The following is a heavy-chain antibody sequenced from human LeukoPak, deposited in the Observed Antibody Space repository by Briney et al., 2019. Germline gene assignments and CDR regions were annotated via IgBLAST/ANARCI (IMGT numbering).Heavy chain of an antibody. V-gene: IGHV1-2*02. D-gene: IGHD4-17*01. CDR2: INPNSGGT. J-gene: IGHJ4*02. Sequence: ASVKVSCKASGYTFTGYYMHWVRQAPGQGLEWMGWINPNSGGTNYAQKFQGRVTMTRDTSISTAYMELSRLRSDDTAIDCCAKHTVPPYFDFWGQGTLVTVSS. CDR1: GYTFTGYY. CDR3: AKHTVPPYFDF.